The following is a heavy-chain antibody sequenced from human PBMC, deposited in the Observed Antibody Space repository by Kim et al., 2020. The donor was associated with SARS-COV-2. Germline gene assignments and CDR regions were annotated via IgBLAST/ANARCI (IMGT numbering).Heavy chain of an antibody. J-gene: IGHJ6*02. CDR3: ARACPWGSGSYCLSHYYYYGMDV. D-gene: IGHD3-10*01. CDR1: GYTFTSYG. Sequence: ASVKVSCKASGYTFTSYGISWVRQAPGQGLEWMGWISAYNGNTNYAQKLQGRVTMTTDTSTSTAYMELRSLRSDDTAVYYCARACPWGSGSYCLSHYYYYGMDVWGQGTTVTVSS. CDR2: ISAYNGNT. V-gene: IGHV1-18*01.